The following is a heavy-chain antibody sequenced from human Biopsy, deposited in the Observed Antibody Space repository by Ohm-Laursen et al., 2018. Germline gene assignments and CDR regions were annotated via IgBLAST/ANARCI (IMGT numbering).Heavy chain of an antibody. D-gene: IGHD2-15*01. CDR2: INTSGGST. V-gene: IGHV3-23*01. J-gene: IGHJ6*02. CDR1: GFTFSSYA. Sequence: SLRLSCSASGFTFSSYAMTWVRQAPGKGLEWVSVINTSGGSTHYAVSVKGRFTISRDNSEDTLYLQLNSLRAEDTAVYYCAKDGVAVGAGGDPYYYGMDVWGQGTTVTVSS. CDR3: AKDGVAVGAGGDPYYYGMDV.